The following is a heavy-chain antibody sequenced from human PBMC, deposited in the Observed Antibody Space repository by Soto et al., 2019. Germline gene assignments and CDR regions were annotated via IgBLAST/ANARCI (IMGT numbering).Heavy chain of an antibody. J-gene: IGHJ2*01. CDR3: ARRVGRYWYFDL. V-gene: IGHV4-31*03. Sequence: SETLSLTCTVSGGSISSGGYYWSWIRQHPGKGLEWIGYIYYSGSTYYNPSLKSRVTISVDTSKNQFSLKLSSVTAADTAVYYCARRVGRYWYFDLWGRGTLVTVSS. CDR2: IYYSGST. D-gene: IGHD3-10*01. CDR1: GGSISSGGYY.